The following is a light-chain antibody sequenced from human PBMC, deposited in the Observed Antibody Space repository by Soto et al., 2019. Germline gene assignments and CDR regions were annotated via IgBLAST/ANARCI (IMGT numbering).Light chain of an antibody. Sequence: DIVMTQSPLSLPVTPGEPASISCRSSQSLLHSNGYNYLDWYLQKPGQSPQLLIYLGSNRASGVPDRFSGSGSGTDCTLKISRVEAEDVGVYYCMQALQTPHFFGGGTKVEIK. CDR2: LGS. V-gene: IGKV2-28*01. CDR3: MQALQTPHF. J-gene: IGKJ4*01. CDR1: QSLLHSNGYNY.